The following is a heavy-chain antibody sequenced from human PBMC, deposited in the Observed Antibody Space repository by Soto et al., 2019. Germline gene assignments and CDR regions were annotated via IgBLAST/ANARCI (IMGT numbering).Heavy chain of an antibody. Sequence: SSETLSLTWAVYGGSFTVYYWSWIRQPPGKGLEWIGEINHSGSTNYNPSLKSRVTISVDTSKNQFSLKLSSMTAADTAVYYCHFRDSGYEFVGHFDYWGQGTLVTVFS. CDR2: INHSGST. D-gene: IGHD5-12*01. CDR3: HFRDSGYEFVGHFDY. V-gene: IGHV4-34*03. J-gene: IGHJ4*02. CDR1: GGSFTVYY.